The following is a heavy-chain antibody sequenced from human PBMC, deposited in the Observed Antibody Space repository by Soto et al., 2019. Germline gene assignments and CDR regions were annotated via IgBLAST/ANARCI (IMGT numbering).Heavy chain of an antibody. J-gene: IGHJ6*02. CDR1: GFTFSNYA. CDR2: ISGSGATT. CDR3: AKSGQPIRGVIPYYYGMDV. V-gene: IGHV3-23*01. D-gene: IGHD3-10*01. Sequence: GGSLRLSCAASGFTFSNYAMSWVRQVPWKGLEWVSAISGSGATTYYADSVQGRFTISRDNSKNTLYRQLNSLRAEDTAVYYCAKSGQPIRGVIPYYYGMDVWGQGTPVTVSS.